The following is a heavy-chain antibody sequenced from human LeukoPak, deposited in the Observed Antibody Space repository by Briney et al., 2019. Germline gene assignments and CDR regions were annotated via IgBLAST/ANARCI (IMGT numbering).Heavy chain of an antibody. J-gene: IGHJ4*02. CDR3: AKGGKWDVTPFDY. D-gene: IGHD1-26*01. V-gene: IGHV3-23*01. Sequence: GGSLKLSCAASGFTFTSYSMNWVRQAPGKGLEWVSTISGGGGSTYYADSVKGRFTISRDNSKNTLYLQVNSLRAEDTAVYYCAKGGKWDVTPFDYWGQGTLVTVSS. CDR1: GFTFTSYS. CDR2: ISGGGGST.